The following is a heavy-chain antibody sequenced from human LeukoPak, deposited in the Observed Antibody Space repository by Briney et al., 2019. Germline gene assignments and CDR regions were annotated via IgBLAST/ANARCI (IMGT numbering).Heavy chain of an antibody. CDR1: GVSISSYY. J-gene: IGHJ4*02. Sequence: PSETLSLTCTVSGVSISSYYWGWIRQPPGKGLEWIGYIYYSGSTNYNPSLKSRVTTSVDTSKNQFSLKLSSVTAADTAVYYCARVGTYGSGSYLSWLDYWGQGTLVTVSS. V-gene: IGHV4-59*01. D-gene: IGHD3-10*01. CDR2: IYYSGST. CDR3: ARVGTYGSGSYLSWLDY.